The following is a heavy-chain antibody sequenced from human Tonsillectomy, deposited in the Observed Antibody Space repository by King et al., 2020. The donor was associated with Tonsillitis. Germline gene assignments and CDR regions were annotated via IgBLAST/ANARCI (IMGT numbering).Heavy chain of an antibody. Sequence: EVQLVESGGGLVKPGGSLRLSCVASGFTFSNYSMHWVRQAPGKGLEWVSSISKSGIYIYYADSVKGRFTISRDNAKNSLYLQMNSLRDEDTAVYYCARSADYYDSSGYSYWGQGTLVTVSS. CDR2: ISKSGIYI. V-gene: IGHV3-21*01. D-gene: IGHD3-22*01. CDR1: GFTFSNYS. J-gene: IGHJ4*02. CDR3: ARSADYYDSSGYSY.